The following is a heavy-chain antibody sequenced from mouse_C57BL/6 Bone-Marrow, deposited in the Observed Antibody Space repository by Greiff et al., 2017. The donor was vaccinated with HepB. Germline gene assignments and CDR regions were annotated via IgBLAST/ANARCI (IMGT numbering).Heavy chain of an antibody. CDR2: IDPSDSYT. J-gene: IGHJ4*01. CDR1: GYTFTSYW. Sequence: QVQLQQPGAELVMPGASVKLSCKASGYTFTSYWMHWVKQRPGQGLEWIGEIDPSDSYTNYNQKFKGKSTLTVDKSSSTAYMQLSSLTSEDSAVYYCASLRQPMDYWGQGTSVTVSS. D-gene: IGHD3-2*01. V-gene: IGHV1-69*01. CDR3: ASLRQPMDY.